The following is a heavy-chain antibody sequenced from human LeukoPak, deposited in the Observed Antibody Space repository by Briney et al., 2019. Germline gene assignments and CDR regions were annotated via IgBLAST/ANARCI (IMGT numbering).Heavy chain of an antibody. CDR2: ISYDGSKK. D-gene: IGHD1-26*01. CDR1: GFTFSSYD. V-gene: IGHV3-30*18. J-gene: IGHJ4*02. CDR3: AKDDGGSYFDY. Sequence: GGSLRLSCAASGFTFSSYDMHWVRQTPGKGLEWVAVISYDGSKKYYADSVKGRFTISRDNSKNTLYLQMNSLRAEDTAVYYCAKDDGGSYFDYWGQGTLVTVSS.